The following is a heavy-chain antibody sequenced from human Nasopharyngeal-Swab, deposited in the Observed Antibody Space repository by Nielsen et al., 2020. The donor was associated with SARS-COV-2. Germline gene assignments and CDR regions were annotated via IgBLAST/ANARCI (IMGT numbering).Heavy chain of an antibody. CDR1: GFTFSDYY. V-gene: IGHV3-11*04. CDR2: ISGSGGTI. CDR3: ARDRANWDFDY. D-gene: IGHD7-27*01. Sequence: GESLKISCAASGFTFSDYYMSWIRQAPGKGLEYISYISGSGGTIYYGDSMNGRFTISRDNAKNSLYLQMNSLRAEDTAVYYCARDRANWDFDYWGQGTLVTVSS. J-gene: IGHJ4*02.